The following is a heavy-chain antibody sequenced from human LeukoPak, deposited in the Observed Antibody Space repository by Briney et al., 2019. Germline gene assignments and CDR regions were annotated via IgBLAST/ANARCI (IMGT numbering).Heavy chain of an antibody. CDR3: ARFGSSSDGY. Sequence: ASVKVSCKASGGTFSSYAISWVRQAPGQGLEWMGRIIPILGIANYAQNFQGRVTITADKSTSTAYMELSSLRSEDTAVYYCARFGSSSDGYWGQGTLVTVSS. V-gene: IGHV1-69*04. J-gene: IGHJ4*02. D-gene: IGHD6-6*01. CDR1: GGTFSSYA. CDR2: IIPILGIA.